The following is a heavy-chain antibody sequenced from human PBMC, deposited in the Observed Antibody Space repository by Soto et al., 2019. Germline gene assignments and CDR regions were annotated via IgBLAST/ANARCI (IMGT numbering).Heavy chain of an antibody. Sequence: ASVKVSCKASGYTFTSYYMHWVRQAPGQGLEWMGIINPSGGSTSYAQKFQGRVTMTRDTSTSTVYMELSSLRSEDTAVYYCARGEVAAAAVYSGSYYDYWGQGTLVTVSS. V-gene: IGHV1-46*01. CDR3: ARGEVAAAAVYSGSYYDY. CDR2: INPSGGST. J-gene: IGHJ4*02. D-gene: IGHD1-26*01. CDR1: GYTFTSYY.